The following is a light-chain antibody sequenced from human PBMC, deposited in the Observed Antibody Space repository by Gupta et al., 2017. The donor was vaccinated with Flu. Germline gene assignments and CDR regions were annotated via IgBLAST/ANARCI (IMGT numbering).Light chain of an antibody. J-gene: IGKJ1*01. Sequence: VDRVTNTGRASQRTKYYLNWYQQKPGKAPKLLIYAASRLQSGVPSRFSGSGSGTDFTLTISSLQPEDCATYYCQQSYSTPKAFGQGTRVEIK. CDR1: QRTKYY. V-gene: IGKV1-39*01. CDR3: QQSYSTPKA. CDR2: AAS.